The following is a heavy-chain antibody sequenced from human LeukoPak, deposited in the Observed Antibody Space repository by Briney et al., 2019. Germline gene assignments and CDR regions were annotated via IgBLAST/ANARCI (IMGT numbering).Heavy chain of an antibody. CDR3: ARHKREYCSSTSCYLAFDI. V-gene: IGHV5-51*01. J-gene: IGHJ3*02. Sequence: GESLKISCKGSGYSFTSYWIGWVRQMLGKGLEWMGIIYPGDSDTRYSPSFQGQVTISADKSISTAYLQWSSLKASDTAMYYCARHKREYCSSTSCYLAFDIWGQGTMVTVSS. CDR2: IYPGDSDT. CDR1: GYSFTSYW. D-gene: IGHD2-2*01.